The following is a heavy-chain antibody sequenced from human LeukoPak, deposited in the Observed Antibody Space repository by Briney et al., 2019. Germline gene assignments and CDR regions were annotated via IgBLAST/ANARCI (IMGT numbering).Heavy chain of an antibody. D-gene: IGHD1-26*01. CDR3: AKEVSGGSYYEWVDY. J-gene: IGHJ4*02. V-gene: IGHV3-43*01. Sequence: GGSLTLSCAASGFVFDNYTMHWVRHVPGKGLEWVSLISWDGIISYYADSVKGRFTVPRDNSKNSLFLQMKSLRSEDSGLYYCAKEVSGGSYYEWVDYWGQGTLVTVSS. CDR2: ISWDGIIS. CDR1: GFVFDNYT.